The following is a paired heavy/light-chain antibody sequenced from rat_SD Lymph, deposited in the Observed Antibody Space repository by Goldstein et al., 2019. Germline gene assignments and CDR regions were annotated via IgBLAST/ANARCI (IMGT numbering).Heavy chain of an antibody. V-gene: IGHV5-34*01. CDR2: ISSGSSYI. CDR3: ASRTRFDY. CDR1: GFTFSNYG. J-gene: IGHJ2*01. Sequence: EVQLVESGGGLVQPGRSLKLSCVASGFTFSNYGMNWIRQAPGKGLEWVAYISSGSSYIYYAETVKGRFTISRDNAKNTLYLQMTSLRSEDTALYYCASRTRFDYWGQGVMVTVSS.
Light chain of an antibody. Sequence: DIQMTQSPASLSASLGETVTIECLASEDIYSNLAWYQQKPGKSPQLLIYDASSLQDGVPSRFSGSESGTQYSLEINSLQSEDAATYFCQQHHDYPYTFGAGTKLELK. V-gene: IGKV12S39*01. J-gene: IGKJ2-3*01. CDR1: EDIYSN. CDR2: DAS. CDR3: QQHHDYPYT.